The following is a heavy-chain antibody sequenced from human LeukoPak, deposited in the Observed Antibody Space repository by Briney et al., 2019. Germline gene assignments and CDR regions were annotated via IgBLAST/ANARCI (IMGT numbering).Heavy chain of an antibody. CDR3: ARGKATTKDY. J-gene: IGHJ4*02. Sequence: SETLSLTCAVYGGSFSGYFWSWIRQPPGKGLEWIGEINHSGGTNYNPSLKSRVTISVDTSKSQFSLKLSSVTAADTAVYYCARGKATTKDYWGQGTLVTVSS. V-gene: IGHV4-34*01. CDR1: GGSFSGYF. D-gene: IGHD5-24*01. CDR2: INHSGGT.